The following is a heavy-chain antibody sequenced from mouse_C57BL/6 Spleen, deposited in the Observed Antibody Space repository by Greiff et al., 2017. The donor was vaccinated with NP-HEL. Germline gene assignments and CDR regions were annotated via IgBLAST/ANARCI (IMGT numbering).Heavy chain of an antibody. D-gene: IGHD2-2*01. CDR1: GFNINDYY. CDR3: AREGGYYGYDEGPYYAMDY. J-gene: IGHJ4*01. V-gene: IGHV14-2*01. Sequence: VQLQQSGAELVKPGASVKLSCTASGFNINDYYMHWVKQRTEQGLEWIGMIDPEDGETKYAPNFQGKATITADTSSNTAYLQLSSMTTEDTAVDYCAREGGYYGYDEGPYYAMDYWGTGTSVTVSS. CDR2: IDPEDGET.